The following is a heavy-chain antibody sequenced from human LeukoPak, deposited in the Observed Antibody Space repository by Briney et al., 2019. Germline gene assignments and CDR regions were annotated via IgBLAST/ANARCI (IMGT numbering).Heavy chain of an antibody. D-gene: IGHD2-15*01. CDR1: GFSFVTYT. CDR2: IVASGDST. V-gene: IGHV3-23*01. Sequence: GGSLRLSCAASGFSFVTYTMSWVRQAPGEGLEWVSSIVASGDSTFYAASVKGRFTISRDNAKNTLFLQVNSLRVEDTAVYYCAKGPRATSLAAYWGQGTLVTVSS. J-gene: IGHJ4*02. CDR3: AKGPRATSLAAY.